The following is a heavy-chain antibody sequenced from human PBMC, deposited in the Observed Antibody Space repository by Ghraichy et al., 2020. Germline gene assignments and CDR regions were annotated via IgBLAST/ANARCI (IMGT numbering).Heavy chain of an antibody. Sequence: ASVKVSCKASGYTFTSNYMHWVRQAPGQGLEWMGLIHPSSGSIDYAQRFQTRITMTRDTSTSTVYMELTSLKPEDTAVSYCARDYPAKSPRIQLWSYYFDYWGQGTLDTVSP. CDR1: GYTFTSNY. D-gene: IGHD5-18*01. V-gene: IGHV1-46*01. CDR3: ARDYPAKSPRIQLWSYYFDY. J-gene: IGHJ4*02. CDR2: IHPSSGSI.